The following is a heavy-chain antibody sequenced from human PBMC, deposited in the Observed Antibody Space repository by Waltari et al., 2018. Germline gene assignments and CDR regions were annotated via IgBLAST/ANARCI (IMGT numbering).Heavy chain of an antibody. Sequence: EVQVLESGGGLVQPGGSQRLSCTASGFILRRHAMSWVRQSPGKGLEWVSGINDSGSTTYYADSVRGRFTISRDNSKKTVYLQMSSLRTEDTAIYYCAKDVNGMVSGWFDPWGQGTLVIVSS. CDR3: AKDVNGMVSGWFDP. CDR2: INDSGSTT. CDR1: GFILRRHA. V-gene: IGHV3-23*01. J-gene: IGHJ5*02. D-gene: IGHD2-8*01.